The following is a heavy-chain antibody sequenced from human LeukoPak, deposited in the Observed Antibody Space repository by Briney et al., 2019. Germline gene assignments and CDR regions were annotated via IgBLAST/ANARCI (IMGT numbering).Heavy chain of an antibody. CDR2: IYTSGNT. CDR3: ARELYYYGSGTYHPDY. J-gene: IGHJ4*02. D-gene: IGHD3-10*01. V-gene: IGHV4-61*09. Sequence: PSQTLSLTCTASGGSISSSNYHWSWIRQPAGKELEWIGHIYTSGNTNYNPSLKSRATISVDTSKNQFSLNVKSVTAADTAVYYCARELYYYGSGTYHPDYWGREPWSPSPQ. CDR1: GGSISSSNYH.